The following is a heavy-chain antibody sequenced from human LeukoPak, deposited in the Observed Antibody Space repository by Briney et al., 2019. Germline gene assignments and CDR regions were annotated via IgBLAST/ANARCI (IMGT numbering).Heavy chain of an antibody. CDR2: ISSSSSYI. CDR1: GFTYRSYS. Sequence: GRTLSLSRAASGFTYRSYSMNWVPRAPSKALEWGSAISSSSSYIYYADSVEGRFTIYRDNAKNSLYLQMNSLRAEDTAVYYCAREGGYSHAFDYWGQGTLVTVSS. CDR3: AREGGYSHAFDY. J-gene: IGHJ4*02. D-gene: IGHD3-22*01. V-gene: IGHV3-21*01.